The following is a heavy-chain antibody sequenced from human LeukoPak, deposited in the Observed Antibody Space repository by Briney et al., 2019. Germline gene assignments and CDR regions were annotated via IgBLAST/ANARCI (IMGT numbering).Heavy chain of an antibody. Sequence: SETLSLTCAVYGGSFSGYCWSWIRQPPGKGLEWIGEINHSGSTNYNPSLKSRVTISVDTSKKQFSLKLSSVTAADTAVYYCARGGTGYCSGGSCYSQAYWGQGTLVTVSS. V-gene: IGHV4-34*01. D-gene: IGHD2-15*01. CDR1: GGSFSGYC. CDR2: INHSGST. CDR3: ARGGTGYCSGGSCYSQAY. J-gene: IGHJ4*02.